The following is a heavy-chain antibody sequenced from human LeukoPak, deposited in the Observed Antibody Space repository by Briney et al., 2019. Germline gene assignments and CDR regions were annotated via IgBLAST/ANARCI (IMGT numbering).Heavy chain of an antibody. CDR3: ARGYDSSGYYSNFDY. CDR2: IIPILSIA. CDR1: GGTFSSYA. D-gene: IGHD3-22*01. V-gene: IGHV1-69*04. Sequence: SVTVSCKASGGTFSSYAISWVRQAPGQGLEWMGRIIPILSIANYAQKFQGRVTITADKSTSTAYMELSSLRSEDTAVYYCARGYDSSGYYSNFDYWGQGTLVTVSS. J-gene: IGHJ4*02.